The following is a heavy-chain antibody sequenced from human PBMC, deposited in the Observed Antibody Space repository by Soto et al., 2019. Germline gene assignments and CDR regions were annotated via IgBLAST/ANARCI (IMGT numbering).Heavy chain of an antibody. J-gene: IGHJ4*02. CDR2: IIPIFSTA. D-gene: IGHD2-8*01. CDR3: ASGPGNGIPIYNF. CDR1: GGTFSSNA. Sequence: QVQLVQSGTEVEKPGSSVKVSCKASGGTFSSNAISWVRQAPGQGLEWMGGIIPIFSTANYAQKFQGRVTITADKSKSTAYMELSSLTSEDTAVYYCASGPGNGIPIYNFWGQGTLVTVSS. V-gene: IGHV1-69*06.